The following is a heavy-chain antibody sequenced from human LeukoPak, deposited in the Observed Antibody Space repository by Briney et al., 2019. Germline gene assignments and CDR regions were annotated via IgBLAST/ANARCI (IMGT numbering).Heavy chain of an antibody. V-gene: IGHV3-48*02. CDR1: GFTFSSYS. CDR3: ARNREATTGT. CDR2: ISSSGSTI. Sequence: GGSLRLSCAASGFTFSSYSMNWVRQAPGKGLEWVSFISSSGSTIYYADSVKGRFTISRDNAKNSLCLQMNSLRDDDTAVYYCARNREATTGTWGQGTLVTVSS. D-gene: IGHD4-11*01. J-gene: IGHJ4*02.